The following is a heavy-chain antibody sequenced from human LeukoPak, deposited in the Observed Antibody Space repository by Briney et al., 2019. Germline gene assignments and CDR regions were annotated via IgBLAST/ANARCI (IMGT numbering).Heavy chain of an antibody. J-gene: IGHJ3*02. Sequence: SGTLSLTCAVSGGSISSSNWWSWVRQPPGKGLEWIGEIYHSGSTTYNPSLKSRVTISVDTSKNQFSLKLSSVTAADTAVYYCATPPLPTDTNAFKTWGKGTMVTVSS. CDR1: GGSISSSNW. V-gene: IGHV4-4*02. CDR2: IYHSGST. CDR3: ATPPLPTDTNAFKT.